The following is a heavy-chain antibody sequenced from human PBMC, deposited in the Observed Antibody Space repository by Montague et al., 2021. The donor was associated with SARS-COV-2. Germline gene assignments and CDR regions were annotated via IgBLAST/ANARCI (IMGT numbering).Heavy chain of an antibody. D-gene: IGHD1-26*01. V-gene: IGHV6-1*01. CDR1: GDSVSSNSAT. J-gene: IGHJ4*02. CDR3: ARERWAVGVSFDC. CDR2: THYRSRWSN. Sequence: CAISGDSVSSNSATWHWIRQSPSRGLEWLGRTHYRSRWSNDYAVSVRSRIIINPDTSTNQFSLQLSSVTPEDTAVYFCARERWAVGVSFDCWGQGTLVTVSS.